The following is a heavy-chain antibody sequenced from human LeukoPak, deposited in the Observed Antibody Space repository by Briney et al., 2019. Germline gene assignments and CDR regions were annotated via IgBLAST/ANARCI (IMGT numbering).Heavy chain of an antibody. CDR1: GYTFTGYY. V-gene: IGHV1-2*02. CDR3: ARNLPIVLMVFDY. J-gene: IGHJ4*02. Sequence: ASVKVSCKASGYTFTGYYMHWVRQVPGQGLEWMGWINPNSGGTNYAQKFQGRVTMTRDTSISTAYMELSRLRSDDTAVYYCARNLPIVLMVFDYWGQGTLVTVSS. CDR2: INPNSGGT. D-gene: IGHD2-8*01.